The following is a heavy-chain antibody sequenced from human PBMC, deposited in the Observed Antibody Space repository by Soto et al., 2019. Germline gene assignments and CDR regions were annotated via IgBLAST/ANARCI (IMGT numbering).Heavy chain of an antibody. J-gene: IGHJ4*02. CDR3: AKSLRGIIIDFDY. CDR2: ISGSGGST. Sequence: GGSLRLSCAASGFTFTTNAMSWVRQAPGKGLEWVSAISGSGGSTYYVDSVKGRFTISRDNSKNTLYLQMNSRRAEDTAVYYCAKSLRGIIIDFDYWGKGTQVTVSS. CDR1: GFTFTTNA. D-gene: IGHD3-10*01. V-gene: IGHV3-23*01.